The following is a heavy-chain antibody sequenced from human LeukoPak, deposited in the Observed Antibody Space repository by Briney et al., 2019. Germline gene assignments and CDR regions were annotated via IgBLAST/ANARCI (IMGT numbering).Heavy chain of an antibody. CDR1: GFTFSTYW. CDR3: ARDRAVAGLFDN. V-gene: IGHV3-7*01. CDR2: IKEDGGEQ. Sequence: GGSLRLSCAASGFTFSTYWMTWVRQTPGKGLGGVANIKEDGGEQNYVDSVEGRFTISRDNTKSSVFLQMNSLRAEDTAVYYCARDRAVAGLFDNWGQGTLVTVSS. D-gene: IGHD6-19*01. J-gene: IGHJ4*02.